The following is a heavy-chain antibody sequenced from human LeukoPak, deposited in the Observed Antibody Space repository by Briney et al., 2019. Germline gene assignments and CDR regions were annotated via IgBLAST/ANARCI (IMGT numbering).Heavy chain of an antibody. J-gene: IGHJ4*02. Sequence: PGGSLRLSRAVSGFTFSDYYMSWIRHAPGKGLEWVSYISSSGSTIYYAHSAKGQFTISRDNAKNSLYLQMTRLRAEAPAWYYWSIFKRGSSGFSFVYWGQGTLVSDSS. CDR2: ISSSGSTI. CDR1: GFTFSDYY. D-gene: IGHD3-22*01. CDR3: SIFKRGSSGFSFVY. V-gene: IGHV3-11*01.